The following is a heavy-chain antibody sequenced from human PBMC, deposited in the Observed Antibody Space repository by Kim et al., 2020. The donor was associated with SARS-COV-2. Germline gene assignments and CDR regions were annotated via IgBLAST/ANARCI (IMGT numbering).Heavy chain of an antibody. CDR2: IGAGGGSDT. V-gene: IGHV3-23*01. CDR1: GFTFSSYV. Sequence: GGSLRLSCAASGFTFSSYVMSWVRQAPGKGLEWVSAIGAGGGSDTYYADSVKGRFTISRDNSKSTLYLQMNSLRAEDTAVYYCAKDLMVTTLGWFDPWGQGTLVTVSS. D-gene: IGHD4-17*01. CDR3: AKDLMVTTLGWFDP. J-gene: IGHJ5*02.